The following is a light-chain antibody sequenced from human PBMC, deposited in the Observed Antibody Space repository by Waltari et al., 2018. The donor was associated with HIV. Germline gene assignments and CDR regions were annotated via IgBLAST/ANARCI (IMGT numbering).Light chain of an antibody. Sequence: EIVLTQSPGTLSLSPGERATLSCRASQSVSSSYLAWYQQKPGQAPRLLIYGASSRATGSPDRFSGSWSGTDFTLTISRLEPEDFAVYYCQQYGSSRWTFGQGTKVEIK. V-gene: IGKV3-20*01. CDR2: GAS. CDR1: QSVSSSY. J-gene: IGKJ1*01. CDR3: QQYGSSRWT.